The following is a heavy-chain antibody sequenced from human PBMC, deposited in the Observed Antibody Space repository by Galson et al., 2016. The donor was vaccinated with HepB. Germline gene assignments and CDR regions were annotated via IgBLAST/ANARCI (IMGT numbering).Heavy chain of an antibody. CDR3: AREVTFGGVIVTGFDV. J-gene: IGHJ3*01. D-gene: IGHD3-16*02. CDR2: FVPIFGTP. V-gene: IGHV1-69*13. CDR1: GGTFSSYP. Sequence: SVKVSCKAFGGTFSSYPISWVRQAPGQGLEWMGSFVPIFGTPNYAQRLQGRVTIMLDESTSTAYMELSSLRSEDTAVYYCAREVTFGGVIVTGFDVWGQGTMVTVSS.